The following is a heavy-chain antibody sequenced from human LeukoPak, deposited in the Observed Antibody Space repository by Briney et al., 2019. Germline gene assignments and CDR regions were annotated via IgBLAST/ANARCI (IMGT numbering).Heavy chain of an antibody. CDR2: IYYSGST. J-gene: IGHJ4*02. CDR1: GGSISSYY. Sequence: PSETLSLTCTVSGGSISSYYWSWIRQPPGKGLEWIGYIYYSGSTNYNPSLQSRVTTSVATSKNQFSLKLSSVTAADTAVYYCASSSGYPYYFDYWGQGTLVTVSS. CDR3: ASSSGYPYYFDY. D-gene: IGHD3-22*01. V-gene: IGHV4-59*08.